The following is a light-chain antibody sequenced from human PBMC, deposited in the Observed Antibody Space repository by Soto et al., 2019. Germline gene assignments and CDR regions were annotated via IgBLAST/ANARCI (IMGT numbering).Light chain of an antibody. Sequence: QSALTQPASVSGSPGQSITISCTGTSSDVGGYNYVSWYQQHPGKAPKLMIYDVSNRPSGVSNRFSGSKSGNTASLTISGLQAEDEADYYCSSYTSSSTLDVVFGGGTKFTVL. J-gene: IGLJ2*01. CDR1: SSDVGGYNY. V-gene: IGLV2-14*01. CDR3: SSYTSSSTLDVV. CDR2: DVS.